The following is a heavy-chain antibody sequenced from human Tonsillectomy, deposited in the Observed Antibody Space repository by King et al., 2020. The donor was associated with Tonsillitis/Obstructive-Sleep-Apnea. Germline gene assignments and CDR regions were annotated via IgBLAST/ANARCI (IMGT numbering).Heavy chain of an antibody. Sequence: QLQESGPGLVKPSETLSLTCTVSGGSISSYYWSWIRQPPGKGLEWIGYIYYSGSTNYNPSLKSRLTISVDTSKNQFSLKLSSVTAADTAVYYCAGTSWPNEYFQHWGQGTLVTVSS. CDR1: GGSISSYY. CDR2: IYYSGST. D-gene: IGHD2-2*01. CDR3: AGTSWPNEYFQH. V-gene: IGHV4-59*08. J-gene: IGHJ1*01.